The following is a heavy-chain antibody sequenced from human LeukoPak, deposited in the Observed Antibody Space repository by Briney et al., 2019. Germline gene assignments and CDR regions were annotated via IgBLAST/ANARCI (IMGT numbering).Heavy chain of an antibody. V-gene: IGHV4-34*01. J-gene: IGHJ5*02. CDR3: ARGRRTTMVRGVNTHP. Sequence: SETLSLTCAVYGGSFSGYYWSWIRQPPGKGLEWIGEINHSGSTNYNPSLKSRVTISVDTSKNQFSLKLSSVTAADTAVYYCARGRRTTMVRGVNTHPWGQGTLVTVSS. CDR1: GGSFSGYY. CDR2: INHSGST. D-gene: IGHD3-10*01.